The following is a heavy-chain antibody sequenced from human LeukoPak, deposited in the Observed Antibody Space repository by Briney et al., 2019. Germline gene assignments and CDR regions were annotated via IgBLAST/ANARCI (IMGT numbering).Heavy chain of an antibody. J-gene: IGHJ4*02. Sequence: ASVKVSCKASGYTFTGYYMHWVRQAPGQGLEWMGWINPNSGDTTYAQKFQGRVTITRDTSISTDYMELSRLTSDDTAVYYCARSRPYIIVVSGAVFTGFGYWGQGTLVTASS. V-gene: IGHV1-2*02. CDR1: GYTFTGYY. D-gene: IGHD2-2*01. CDR3: ARSRPYIIVVSGAVFTGFGY. CDR2: INPNSGDT.